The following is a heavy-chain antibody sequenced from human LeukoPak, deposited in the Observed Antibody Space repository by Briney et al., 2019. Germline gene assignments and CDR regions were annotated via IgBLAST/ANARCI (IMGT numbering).Heavy chain of an antibody. CDR1: GFTFSSYS. D-gene: IGHD4-17*01. J-gene: IGHJ4*02. CDR3: AKGRPYDFDY. CDR2: ISSSSSYI. Sequence: GRSLRLSCAASGFTFSSYSMNWVRQAPGKGLEWVSSISSSSSYIYYAGSVKGRFTISRDNAKNSLYLQMNSLRAEDTAVYYCAKGRPYDFDYWGQGTLVTVSS. V-gene: IGHV3-21*04.